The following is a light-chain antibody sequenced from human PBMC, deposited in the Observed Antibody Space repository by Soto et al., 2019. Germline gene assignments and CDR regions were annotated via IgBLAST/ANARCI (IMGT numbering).Light chain of an antibody. Sequence: QSALTQPASVSGSPGQSITISCTGTSSDVGGYKYVSWYQQHPGKAPKLMIFEVNSRPSGVSNRFSGSKSGNTASLTISGLRAEDEADYYCSSFSSSSTPYVLGTGTKVTVL. CDR3: SSFSSSSTPYV. CDR1: SSDVGGYKY. V-gene: IGLV2-14*01. J-gene: IGLJ1*01. CDR2: EVN.